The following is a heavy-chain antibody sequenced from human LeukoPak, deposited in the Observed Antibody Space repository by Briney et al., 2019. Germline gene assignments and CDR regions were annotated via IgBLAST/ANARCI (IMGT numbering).Heavy chain of an antibody. D-gene: IGHD6-19*01. CDR1: GYTFTSYD. J-gene: IGHJ6*02. V-gene: IGHV1-8*01. CDR3: ARVPRAVAGTFLYYYYYGMDV. Sequence: ASVKVSCKASGYTFTSYDINWVRQAPGQGLEWMGWMNPNSGNTGYAQKFQGRVTMTRNTSISTAYMELSSLRSEDTAVYYCARVPRAVAGTFLYYYYYGMDVWGQGTTVTVSS. CDR2: MNPNSGNT.